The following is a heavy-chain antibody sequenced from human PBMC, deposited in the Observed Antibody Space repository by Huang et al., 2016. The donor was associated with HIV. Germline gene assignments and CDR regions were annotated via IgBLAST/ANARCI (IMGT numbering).Heavy chain of an antibody. CDR3: ATVYRRFRNHDSGDYYFDY. J-gene: IGHJ4*02. CDR1: GYTLTELS. V-gene: IGHV1-24*01. Sequence: QVQLVQSGAEVKKPGASVKVSCKVSGYTLTELSMHWVRQAPGKGLAGMGVVEHEDGETIYAKKFQGRVTMTEDTSTDTADMELSSLRSEDTAVYYCATVYRRFRNHDSGDYYFDYWDQGTLVTVSS. CDR2: VEHEDGET. D-gene: IGHD3-22*01.